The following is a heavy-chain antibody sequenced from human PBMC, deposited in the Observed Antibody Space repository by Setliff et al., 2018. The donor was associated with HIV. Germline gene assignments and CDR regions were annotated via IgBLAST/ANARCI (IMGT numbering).Heavy chain of an antibody. V-gene: IGHV3-74*01. CDR2: MNTDGSST. CDR1: GFTFKNAW. D-gene: IGHD3-22*01. J-gene: IGHJ4*02. CDR3: VRGSGYYYFDN. Sequence: GGSLRLSCAASGFTFKNAWMNWVRQAPGRGLVWVLGMNTDGSSTRYADSVKGRFTISRDNAKNMLYLQMNSLSADDTAVYYCVRGSGYYYFDNWGQGALVTVSS.